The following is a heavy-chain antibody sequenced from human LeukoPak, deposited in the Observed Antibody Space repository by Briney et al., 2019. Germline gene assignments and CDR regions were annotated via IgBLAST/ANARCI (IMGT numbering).Heavy chain of an antibody. Sequence: GGSLRLSCAASGFTFSSYAMHWARQAPGKGLEWVAVISYDGSNKYYADSVKGRFTISRDNSKNTLYLQMNSLRAEDTAVYYCARDSVPGGSSWFFDYWGQGTLVTVSS. J-gene: IGHJ4*02. CDR1: GFTFSSYA. CDR3: ARDSVPGGSSWFFDY. D-gene: IGHD6-13*01. V-gene: IGHV3-30*01. CDR2: ISYDGSNK.